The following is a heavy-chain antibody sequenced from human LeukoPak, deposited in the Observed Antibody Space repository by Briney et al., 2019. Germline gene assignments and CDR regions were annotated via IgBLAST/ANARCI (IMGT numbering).Heavy chain of an antibody. CDR1: GFTFSSYA. D-gene: IGHD3-3*01. V-gene: IGHV3-23*01. J-gene: IGHJ4*01. Sequence: GGSLRLSCAASGFTFSSYAMSWVRQAPGKGLEWVSAISGSGASTYYADSVKGRFTISRDNSKNTLYVQMNSLRAEDTAVYYCARDGPHYDFWSGTAYWGQRTLVTVSS. CDR2: ISGSGAST. CDR3: ARDGPHYDFWSGTAY.